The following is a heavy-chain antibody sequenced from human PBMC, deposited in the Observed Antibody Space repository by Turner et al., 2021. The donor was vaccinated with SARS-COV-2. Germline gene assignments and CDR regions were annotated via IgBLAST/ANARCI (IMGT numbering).Heavy chain of an antibody. V-gene: IGHV3-33*01. D-gene: IGHD1-26*01. J-gene: IGHJ4*02. CDR3: AREVSGSYWPFDY. CDR1: GFTFSSLG. CDR2: IWYDGNNK. Sequence: QVQLVESGGGVVQPGRSLRLSCAASGFTFSSLGMHWVRQAPGKGLEWVAVIWYDGNNKYYADSVKGRFTITRDNSKNTLYLKMNSLRADDTAVYYCAREVSGSYWPFDYWGQGTLVTVSS.